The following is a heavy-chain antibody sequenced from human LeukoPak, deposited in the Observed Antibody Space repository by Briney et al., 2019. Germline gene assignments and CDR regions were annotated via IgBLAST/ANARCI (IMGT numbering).Heavy chain of an antibody. CDR1: GYTFTSYG. D-gene: IGHD3-10*01. CDR3: ARDFFTASYGSGSYYNPYYYGMDV. J-gene: IGHJ6*02. CDR2: ISAYNGNT. V-gene: IGHV1-18*01. Sequence: ASVKVSCKASGYTFTSYGISRVRQAPGQGLEWMGWISAYNGNTNYAQKLQGRVTMTTDTSTSTAYMELRSLRSDDTAVYYCARDFFTASYGSGSYYNPYYYGMDVWGQGTTVTVSS.